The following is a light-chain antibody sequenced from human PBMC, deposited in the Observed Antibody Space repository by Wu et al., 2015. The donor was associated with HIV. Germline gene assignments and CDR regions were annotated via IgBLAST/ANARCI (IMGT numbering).Light chain of an antibody. CDR3: QQYSDSIRT. V-gene: IGKV3-20*01. CDR2: GAS. Sequence: EIVLTQSPATLSLSPGGSATLSCRATENLDSDYLAWFQQRPGQTPTLLIYGASYRAAGIPDRFSASGSGTDFTLTISRVEPEDFAVYYCQQYSDSIRTFGQGTRVEVK. CDR1: ENLDSDY. J-gene: IGKJ1*01.